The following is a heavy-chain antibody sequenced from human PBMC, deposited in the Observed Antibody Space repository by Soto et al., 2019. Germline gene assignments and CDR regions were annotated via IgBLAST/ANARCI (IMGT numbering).Heavy chain of an antibody. CDR3: ARELYYDFWSGSTWDYYYGMDV. J-gene: IGHJ6*02. V-gene: IGHV3-48*03. Sequence: GGSLRLSCAASGFTFSGYEMNWVRQAPGKGLEWVSYIRSSGSTIYYADSVKGRFTISRDNAKDSLYLQMNSLRAEDTAVYYCARELYYDFWSGSTWDYYYGMDVWGQGTTVTVSS. CDR2: IRSSGSTI. CDR1: GFTFSGYE. D-gene: IGHD3-3*01.